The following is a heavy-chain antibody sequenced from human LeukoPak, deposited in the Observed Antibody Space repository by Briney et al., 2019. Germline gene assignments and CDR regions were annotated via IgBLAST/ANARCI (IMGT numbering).Heavy chain of an antibody. Sequence: GGSLRLSCAAPGFIFDDYAIHWVRQAPGKGLEWVSLISGDGGSTFYADSVRGRFTISRDNTRKSLSLQMSSLRSEDTALYYCARESETSGWYDYWGQGTLVTVSS. CDR1: GFIFDDYA. V-gene: IGHV3-43*02. CDR2: ISGDGGST. D-gene: IGHD6-19*01. CDR3: ARESETSGWYDY. J-gene: IGHJ4*02.